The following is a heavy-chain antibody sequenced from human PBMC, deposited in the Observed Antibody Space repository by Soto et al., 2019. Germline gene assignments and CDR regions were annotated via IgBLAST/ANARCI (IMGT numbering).Heavy chain of an antibody. V-gene: IGHV1-69*13. D-gene: IGHD2-15*01. CDR2: IIPIFGTA. CDR1: GGTFSSYA. Sequence: ASVKVSCKASGGTFSSYAISWVRQAPGQGLEWMGGIIPIFGTANYAQKFQGRVTITADESTSTAYMGLSSLRSEDTAVYYCARDSVVVAAPYYYYYYGMDVWGQGTTVTVSS. CDR3: ARDSVVVAAPYYYYYYGMDV. J-gene: IGHJ6*02.